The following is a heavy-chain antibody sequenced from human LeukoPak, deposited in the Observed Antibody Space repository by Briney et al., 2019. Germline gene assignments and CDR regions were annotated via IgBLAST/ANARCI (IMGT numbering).Heavy chain of an antibody. CDR3: AKDLSSGVDTYYFDY. CDR1: GFTFSSYA. V-gene: IGHV3-23*01. CDR2: ISDSGGST. D-gene: IGHD5-18*01. J-gene: IGHJ4*02. Sequence: PGGSLRLSCAASGFTFSSYAMSWVRQAPGKGLEWVSAISDSGGSTYYADSVKGRFTISRDNSKNTLFLQMNSLRAEDTAVYYCAKDLSSGVDTYYFDYWGQGTLVTVSS.